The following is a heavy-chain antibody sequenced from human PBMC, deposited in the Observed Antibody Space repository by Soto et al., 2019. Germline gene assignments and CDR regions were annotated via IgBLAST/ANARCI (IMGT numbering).Heavy chain of an antibody. CDR2: ISYSGST. D-gene: IGHD3-10*01. Sequence: SETLSLTCTVSGDSISSYYWNWIRQPPGKGPEWTGYISYSGSTNYNPSLKSRVTISVETSKNQFSLNLSSVTAADTAVYFCARLITMVRGVYYYGMDVWGQGTTVTVSS. J-gene: IGHJ6*02. CDR3: ARLITMVRGVYYYGMDV. V-gene: IGHV4-59*01. CDR1: GDSISSYY.